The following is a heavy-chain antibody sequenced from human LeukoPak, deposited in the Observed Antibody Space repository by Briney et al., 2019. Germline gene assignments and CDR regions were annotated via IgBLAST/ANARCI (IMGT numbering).Heavy chain of an antibody. CDR2: INHSGST. CDR1: GGSFSGYY. V-gene: IGHV4-34*01. D-gene: IGHD3-16*02. Sequence: PSETLSLTCAVYGGSFSGYYWSWIRQPPGKGLEWIGEINHSGSTNYNPSLKSRVTISVDTSKNQFSLKPSSVTAADTAVYYCARGVSDYVWGSYRSGSNWFDPWGQGTLVTVSS. CDR3: ARGVSDYVWGSYRSGSNWFDP. J-gene: IGHJ5*02.